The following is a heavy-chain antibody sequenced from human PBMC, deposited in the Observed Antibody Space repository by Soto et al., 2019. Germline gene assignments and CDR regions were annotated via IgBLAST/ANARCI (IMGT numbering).Heavy chain of an antibody. CDR1: GYTLASYA. Sequence: ASVKVSCKASGYTLASYARHWVRQAPGQRLEWMGWINAGNGNTKYSQKFQGRVTIARDTSASTAYMELSSLRSEDTAVYYCARDSFDPWGQGTLVTVSS. CDR3: ARDSFDP. V-gene: IGHV1-3*01. J-gene: IGHJ5*02. CDR2: INAGNGNT.